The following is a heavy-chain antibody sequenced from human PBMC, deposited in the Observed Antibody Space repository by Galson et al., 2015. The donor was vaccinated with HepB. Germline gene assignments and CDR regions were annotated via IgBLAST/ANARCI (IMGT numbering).Heavy chain of an antibody. CDR2: ISTSSRTI. D-gene: IGHD6-19*01. Sequence: SLRLSCAASGFTFSSYSMNWVRQAPGKGLEWVSSISTSSRTIYYTDSVKGRFTMSRDNAKNSLYLQLNSLRAEDTAVYYCARGAPDHSTGWYGISDYWGQGTLVTVSS. J-gene: IGHJ4*02. CDR3: ARGAPDHSTGWYGISDY. V-gene: IGHV3-21*01. CDR1: GFTFSSYS.